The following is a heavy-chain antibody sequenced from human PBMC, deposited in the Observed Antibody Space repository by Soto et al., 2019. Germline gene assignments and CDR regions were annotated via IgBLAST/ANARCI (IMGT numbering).Heavy chain of an antibody. V-gene: IGHV3-23*01. CDR1: GFKFSDYY. D-gene: IGHD3-16*01. J-gene: IGHJ3*02. CDR2: ISSSGGTT. CDR3: AKEPPHYDYGPEHAFDI. Sequence: HPGGSLRLSCGASGFKFSDYYMSWIRQAPGKGLEWVSYISSSGGTTYYAESVKGRFTISRDNSKNTLYLQMNSLRAEDTAVYYCAKEPPHYDYGPEHAFDIWGQGTMVTVSS.